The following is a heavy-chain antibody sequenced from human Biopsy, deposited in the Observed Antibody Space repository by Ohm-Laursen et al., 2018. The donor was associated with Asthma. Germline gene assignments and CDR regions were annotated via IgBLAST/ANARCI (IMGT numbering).Heavy chain of an antibody. J-gene: IGHJ4*02. CDR2: INSVFGTT. CDR1: GGTFNTYV. V-gene: IGHV1-69*13. D-gene: IGHD2-2*01. CDR3: ARKAGSCISRTCYSLDF. Sequence: VKISCKSLGGTFNTYVIGWVRQAPGQGLEWMGGINSVFGTTTYPQKFQDRVTITADDSTSTVYMELSSLRSEDTAVYYCARKAGSCISRTCYSLDFWGRGTLVTVSS.